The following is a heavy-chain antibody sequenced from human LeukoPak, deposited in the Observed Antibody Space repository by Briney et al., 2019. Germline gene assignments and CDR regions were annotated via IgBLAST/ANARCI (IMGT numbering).Heavy chain of an antibody. CDR1: GFTLSNYC. D-gene: IGHD6-19*01. CDR3: ARDRDSSGWYYFDY. CDR2: ISSSSRTV. J-gene: IGHJ4*02. Sequence: GGSLRLSCAVPGFTLSNYCMNWVRQAPGKGLEWVSYISSSSRTVYYADSVKGRFTISRDNAQNSLYLQMNSLRAEDTAVYYCARDRDSSGWYYFDYWGQGTLVTVSS. V-gene: IGHV3-48*01.